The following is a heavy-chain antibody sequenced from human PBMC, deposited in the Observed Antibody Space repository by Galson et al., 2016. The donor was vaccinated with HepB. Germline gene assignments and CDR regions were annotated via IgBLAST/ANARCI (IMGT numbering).Heavy chain of an antibody. CDR3: AREIGGYNTDY. V-gene: IGHV3-11*06. J-gene: IGHJ4*02. Sequence: SLRLSCAASGFTFSDYYMSWIRQAPGSGLEWVSYISSTSSYTNYADSVKGRFTISRDNAKDSLYLQMNSLRAEDTAVYYCAREIGGYNTDYWGQGTLVTVSS. D-gene: IGHD5-24*01. CDR2: ISSTSSYT. CDR1: GFTFSDYY.